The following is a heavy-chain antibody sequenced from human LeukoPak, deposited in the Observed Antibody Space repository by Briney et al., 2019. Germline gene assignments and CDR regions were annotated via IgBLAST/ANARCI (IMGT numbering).Heavy chain of an antibody. V-gene: IGHV3-74*03. CDR1: GFTISSYW. J-gene: IGHJ4*02. D-gene: IGHD4-23*01. Sequence: GGSLRFSCGATGFTISSYWRPWVRQAPGKGLVWVSRINGDGSSTTYADSVKGRFTISRDNAKNTLYLQMNSLRAEDTAVYYCAKGGTTVVDYWGQGTLVTVSS. CDR3: AKGGTTVVDY. CDR2: INGDGSST.